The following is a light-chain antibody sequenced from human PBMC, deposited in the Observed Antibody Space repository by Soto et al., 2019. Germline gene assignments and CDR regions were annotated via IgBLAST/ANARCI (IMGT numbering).Light chain of an antibody. CDR3: SSYTSRSTVA. J-gene: IGLJ2*01. V-gene: IGLV2-14*01. Sequence: QSALTQPASVSGSPGQSITISCTGTSSDVGGYKYVSWYQQHPGKAPKLMIYEVTNRPSGVSYRFSGSKSGNTASLTISGLQAEYEADYYCSSYTSRSTVAFGGGTKLTVL. CDR2: EVT. CDR1: SSDVGGYKY.